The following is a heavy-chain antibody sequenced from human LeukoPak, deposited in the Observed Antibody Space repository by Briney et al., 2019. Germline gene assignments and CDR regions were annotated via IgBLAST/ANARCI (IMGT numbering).Heavy chain of an antibody. CDR2: IYSGGST. D-gene: IGHD2-2*01. CDR1: GFTVGSNY. Sequence: GGSLRLSCAASGFTVGSNYMSWVRQAPGKGLEWVSVIYSGGSTCYADSVKGRFTISRDNSKNTLYLQMNSLRADDTAVYYCARGGGDSCTSTSCNWFDPWGQGTLVTVSS. J-gene: IGHJ5*02. V-gene: IGHV3-53*01. CDR3: ARGGGDSCTSTSCNWFDP.